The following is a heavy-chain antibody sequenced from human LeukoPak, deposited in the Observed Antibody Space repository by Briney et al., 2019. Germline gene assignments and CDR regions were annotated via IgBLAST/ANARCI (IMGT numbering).Heavy chain of an antibody. CDR3: ARYDSGEFDY. V-gene: IGHV4-39*01. D-gene: IGHD3-10*01. CDR1: GGSISSSSYY. CDR2: IYYSGST. J-gene: IGHJ4*02. Sequence: SETLSLTCTVSGGSISSSSYYWGWIRQPPGKGLEWIGSIYYSGSTYYNPSLKSRVTISVDTSKNQFSLKLSSVTAADTAVYYCARYDSGEFDYWGRGTLVIASS.